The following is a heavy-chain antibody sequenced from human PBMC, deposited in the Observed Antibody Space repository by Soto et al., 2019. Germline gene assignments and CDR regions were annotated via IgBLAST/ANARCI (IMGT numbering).Heavy chain of an antibody. J-gene: IGHJ4*02. CDR1: GGTFSSYT. CDR3: AREGRIAAAVLDY. V-gene: IGHV1-69*04. Sequence: SVKVSCKASGGTFSSYTISWVRQAPGQGLEWMGRIIPILGIANYAQKFQGRVTITADKSTSTAYMELSSLRSEDTAVYYCAREGRIAAAVLDYWGQGTLVTVSS. CDR2: IIPILGIA. D-gene: IGHD6-13*01.